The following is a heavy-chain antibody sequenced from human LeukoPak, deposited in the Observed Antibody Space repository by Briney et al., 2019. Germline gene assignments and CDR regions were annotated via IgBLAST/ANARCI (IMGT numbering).Heavy chain of an antibody. CDR1: GGSFSGYY. CDR2: INHSGST. V-gene: IGHV4-34*01. J-gene: IGHJ4*02. CDR3: ARGYYDSGGYYFDY. Sequence: NPSETLSLTCAVYGGSFSGYYWSWIRQPPGKGLEWIGEINHSGSTNYNPSLKSRVTISVDTSKNQFSLKLSSVTAADTAVYYCARGYYDSGGYYFDYWGQGTLVTVSS. D-gene: IGHD3-22*01.